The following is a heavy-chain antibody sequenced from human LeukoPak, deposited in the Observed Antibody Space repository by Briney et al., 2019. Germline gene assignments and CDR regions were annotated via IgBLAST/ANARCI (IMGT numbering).Heavy chain of an antibody. CDR3: ARLVASSSWWDY. J-gene: IGHJ4*02. CDR2: IYYSGST. CDR1: GGSISSYY. D-gene: IGHD6-13*01. V-gene: IGHV4-59*05. Sequence: SETLSLTCTVSGGSISSYYWSWIRQPPGKGLEWIGSIYYSGSTYYNPSLKSRVTISVDTSKNQFSLKLSSVTAADTAVYYCARLVASSSWWDYWGQGTLVTVSS.